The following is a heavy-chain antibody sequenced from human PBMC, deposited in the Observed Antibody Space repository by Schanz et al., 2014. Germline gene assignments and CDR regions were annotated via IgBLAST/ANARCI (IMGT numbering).Heavy chain of an antibody. CDR2: ISGSGGNT. Sequence: EVHLVESGGGLVQPGGSLRLSCAASGFTFSDYSMNWVRQAPGKGLEWVSAISGSGGNTYYADAVRGRFTISRDNSKTTVYLQMNSLRAEDTAVYYCAKDAENTAMITDYFDYWGQGTLVTVSS. D-gene: IGHD5-18*01. V-gene: IGHV3-23*04. CDR3: AKDAENTAMITDYFDY. CDR1: GFTFSDYS. J-gene: IGHJ4*02.